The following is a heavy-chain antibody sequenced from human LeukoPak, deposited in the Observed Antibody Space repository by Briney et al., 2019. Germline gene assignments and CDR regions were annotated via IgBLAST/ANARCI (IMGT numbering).Heavy chain of an antibody. V-gene: IGHV1-18*01. CDR3: ARDIWGPARWFDP. Sequence: ASVKVSCKASGYTFTSYGMNWVRQAPGQGPEWMGWISVYNGNTNYAQKLQGRVTMTTDTSTSTAYMELRSLRSDDTAVYYCARDIWGPARWFDPWGQGTLVTVSS. J-gene: IGHJ5*02. CDR1: GYTFTSYG. D-gene: IGHD7-27*01. CDR2: ISVYNGNT.